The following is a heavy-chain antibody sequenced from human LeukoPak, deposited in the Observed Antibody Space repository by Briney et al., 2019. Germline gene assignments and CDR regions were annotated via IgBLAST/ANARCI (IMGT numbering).Heavy chain of an antibody. J-gene: IGHJ6*03. CDR3: ARIVGATPPIFYYYYYMDV. V-gene: IGHV3-21*01. CDR2: ISSLSNYI. Sequence: GGSLRLSCAASRFTFTNYSMNWVRQAPGKGLEWVSSISSLSNYIYYADSVKGRFTISRDNAKNSLYLQMNSLRAEDTAVYYCARIVGATPPIFYYYYYMDVWGKGTTVTVSS. CDR1: RFTFTNYS. D-gene: IGHD1-26*01.